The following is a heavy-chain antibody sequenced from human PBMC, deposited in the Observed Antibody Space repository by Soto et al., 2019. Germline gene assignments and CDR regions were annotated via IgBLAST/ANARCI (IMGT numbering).Heavy chain of an antibody. CDR3: GVGRTPYYFDY. J-gene: IGHJ4*02. CDR1: GFTVTNSA. CDR2: ISGSGAIP. D-gene: IGHD1-26*01. Sequence: GGSLSLSCAASGFTVTNSAMNWVRQVPGKGLEWVSSISGSGAIPHYADSVKGRFSIFRDESNNTLYLQMNSLRAEDTAVYFCGVGRTPYYFDYWGQGALVTVSS. V-gene: IGHV3-23*01.